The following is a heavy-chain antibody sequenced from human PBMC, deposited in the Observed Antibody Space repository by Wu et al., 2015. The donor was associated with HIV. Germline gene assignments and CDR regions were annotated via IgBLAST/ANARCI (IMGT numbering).Heavy chain of an antibody. Sequence: QVQLVQSGAEVKKPGSSVTVSCKASGGSFSKFIMSWVRQAPGQGLEWMGGVIPLSGTTKYAQNFQGRVTISADESTRTAFMELSSLRSDDTAVYYCARPYSGYAYDVLDIWGQGTVVFVSS. V-gene: IGHV1-69*12. CDR3: ARPYSGYAYDVLDI. J-gene: IGHJ3*02. CDR1: GGSFSKFI. CDR2: VIPLSGTT. D-gene: IGHD5-12*01.